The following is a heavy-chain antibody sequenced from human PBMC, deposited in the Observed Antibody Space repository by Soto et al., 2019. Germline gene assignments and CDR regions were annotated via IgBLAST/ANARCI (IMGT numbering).Heavy chain of an antibody. V-gene: IGHV6-1*01. D-gene: IGHD5-12*01. CDR1: GDSVSSNSAA. J-gene: IGHJ6*02. CDR2: TYYRSKWYN. Sequence: PSQTLSLTCAISGDSVSSNSAAWNWIRQSPSRGLEWLGRTYYRSKWYNDYAVSVKSRITINPDTSKNQFSLQLNSVTPEDTAVYYCARGYSGHDTPYYYYYGMDVWGQGTTVTVSS. CDR3: ARGYSGHDTPYYYYYGMDV.